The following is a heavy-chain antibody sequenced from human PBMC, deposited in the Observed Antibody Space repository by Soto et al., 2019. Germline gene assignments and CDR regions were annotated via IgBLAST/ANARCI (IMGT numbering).Heavy chain of an antibody. CDR2: MSHSGGT. D-gene: IGHD2-21*02. CDR1: GGFVTSGSYY. J-gene: IGHJ3*02. Sequence: QVQLQQWGAGLLKPSETLSLTCAVYGGFVTSGSYYWSWIRQPPGKGLECIGEMSHSGGTHFNPSLKSRVTIPVDTSKNQFTLKMSSVTAADTALYYCARVERVTATTAVDAFDIWGPGKMVTVSS. V-gene: IGHV4-34*01. CDR3: ARVERVTATTAVDAFDI.